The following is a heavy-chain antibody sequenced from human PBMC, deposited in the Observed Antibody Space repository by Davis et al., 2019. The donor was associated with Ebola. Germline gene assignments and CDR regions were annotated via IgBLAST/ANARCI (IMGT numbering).Heavy chain of an antibody. CDR2: ISAYNGNT. D-gene: IGHD3-16*02. CDR1: GYTFTSYG. V-gene: IGHV1-18*04. Sequence: ASVKVSCKASGYTFTSYGISWVRQAPGQGLEWMGWISAYNGNTNYAQKLQGRVTMTTDTSTSTAYMELRSLRSEDTAVYYCARGGSYDYVWGSYRWSNWFDPWGQGSLVTVSS. CDR3: ARGGSYDYVWGSYRWSNWFDP. J-gene: IGHJ5*02.